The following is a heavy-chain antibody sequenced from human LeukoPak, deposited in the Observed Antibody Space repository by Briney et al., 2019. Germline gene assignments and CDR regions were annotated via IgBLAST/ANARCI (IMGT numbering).Heavy chain of an antibody. CDR3: ARRYLDY. CDR2: TIPLLGTA. V-gene: IGHV1-69*05. CDR1: GGTFNNYA. Sequence: SVKVSCKASGGTFNNYAISWVRQAPGLGLEWMGGTIPLLGTANYAQRFQGRVSINTDESTGTAYMELSSLRAEDTAVYYCARRYLDYWGQGTLVTVSS. J-gene: IGHJ4*02.